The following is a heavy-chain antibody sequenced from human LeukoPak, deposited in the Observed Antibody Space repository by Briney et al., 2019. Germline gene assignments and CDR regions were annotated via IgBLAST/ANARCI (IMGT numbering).Heavy chain of an antibody. V-gene: IGHV4-34*01. CDR2: INHSGST. D-gene: IGHD3-22*01. J-gene: IGHJ4*02. Sequence: SETPSLTCAVHGGSFSGYYWSWVRRPPREGPGLIGEINHSGSTNYNPSLKSRVTISVDTSKNQFSLKLRSVTAADTAVYYCGRVTGYMIEDYFDYWGQGTLVTVSS. CDR3: GRVTGYMIEDYFDY. CDR1: GGSFSGYY.